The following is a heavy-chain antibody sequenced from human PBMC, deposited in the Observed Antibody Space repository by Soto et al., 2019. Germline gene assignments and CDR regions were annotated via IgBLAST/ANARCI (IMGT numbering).Heavy chain of an antibody. Sequence: QVQLVESGGGVVQPGRSLRLSCAASGFTFSSYGMHWVRQAPGKGLEWVAVIWYDGSNKYYADSVKGRFTISRDNSKNKLYLQMNSLRAEDTAVYYCARDLTTAPYYYYYGMDVWGQGTTVTVSS. D-gene: IGHD3-22*01. J-gene: IGHJ6*02. CDR1: GFTFSSYG. CDR2: IWYDGSNK. V-gene: IGHV3-33*01. CDR3: ARDLTTAPYYYYYGMDV.